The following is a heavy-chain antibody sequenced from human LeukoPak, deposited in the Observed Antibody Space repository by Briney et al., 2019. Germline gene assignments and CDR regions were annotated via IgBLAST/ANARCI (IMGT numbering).Heavy chain of an antibody. Sequence: GGSLRLSCAASGFTFSSYSMNWVRQAPGKGLEWVSSISSSSSYIYYADSVKGRFTISRDNAKNSLYLQMNSLRAEDTAVYYCARDRGIYYDYVWGSYRSDAFDIWGQGTMVTVSS. J-gene: IGHJ3*02. CDR2: ISSSSSYI. D-gene: IGHD3-16*02. CDR3: ARDRGIYYDYVWGSYRSDAFDI. V-gene: IGHV3-21*01. CDR1: GFTFSSYS.